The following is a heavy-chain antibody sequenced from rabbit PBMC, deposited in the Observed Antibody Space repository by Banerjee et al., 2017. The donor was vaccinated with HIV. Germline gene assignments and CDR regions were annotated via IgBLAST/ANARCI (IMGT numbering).Heavy chain of an antibody. D-gene: IGHD4-2*01. J-gene: IGHJ4*01. CDR1: GFSFSSGYD. V-gene: IGHV1S40*01. CDR2: IYTGSGVT. CDR3: ARGGGGYGGVGYGFKL. Sequence: QSLEESGGGLVKTGASLTLTCKASGFSFSSGYDMCWVRQAPGKGLEWIACIYTGSGVTAYASWAKGRFTISKTSSTTVTLQMTSLTAADTATYFCARGGGGYGGVGYGFKLWGPGTLVTVS.